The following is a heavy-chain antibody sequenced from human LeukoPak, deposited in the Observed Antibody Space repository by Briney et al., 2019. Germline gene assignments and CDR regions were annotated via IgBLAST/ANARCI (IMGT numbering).Heavy chain of an antibody. V-gene: IGHV4-34*01. Sequence: SETLSLTCAVYGVSLNHYYWTLIRQTPGKELECIGEINHPGSTNYNPSLKSRLTISIDTSKSQFSLHLNSVTAADTAVYYCAMLLYHSGRPGPWGQGTLVTVSS. CDR1: GVSLNHYY. CDR2: INHPGST. J-gene: IGHJ5*02. D-gene: IGHD1-14*01. CDR3: AMLLYHSGRPGP.